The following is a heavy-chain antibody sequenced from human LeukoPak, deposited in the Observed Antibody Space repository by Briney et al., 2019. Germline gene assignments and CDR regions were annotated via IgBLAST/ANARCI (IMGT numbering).Heavy chain of an antibody. CDR1: GTSVSSDH. CDR2: FHSDGNI. V-gene: IGHV3-53*01. CDR3: AKARGGD. Sequence: GGSLRLSCAASGTSVSSDHMSWGRQAPRKGLERVSLFHSDGNIYYADSVQGRFTISRDDSKNTVYLQMNSLRAEDTAVYYCAKARGGDWGQGTLVTVSS. J-gene: IGHJ4*02. D-gene: IGHD3-10*01.